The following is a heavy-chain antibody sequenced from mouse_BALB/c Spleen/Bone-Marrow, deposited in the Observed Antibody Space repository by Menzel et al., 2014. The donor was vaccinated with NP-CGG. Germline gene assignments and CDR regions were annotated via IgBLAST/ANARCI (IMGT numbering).Heavy chain of an antibody. CDR1: GYTFTSYW. V-gene: IGHV1-69*02. CDR2: IYPSDNYT. J-gene: IGHJ2*01. CDR3: TRTYEYFDY. Sequence: VQLQQSGAELVRPGASVKLSCKASGYTFTSYWINWVKQRPGQGLEWIGNIYPSDNYTNYNQKFKDKATLTVDKSSSTAYMQLSSPTSEDSAVYYCTRTYEYFDYWGQGTTLTDSS. D-gene: IGHD2-3*01.